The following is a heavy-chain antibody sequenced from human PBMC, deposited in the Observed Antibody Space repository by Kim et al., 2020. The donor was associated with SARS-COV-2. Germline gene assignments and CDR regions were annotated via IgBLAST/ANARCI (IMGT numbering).Heavy chain of an antibody. V-gene: IGHV4-34*01. D-gene: IGHD4-17*01. CDR2: INHSGST. Sequence: SETLSLTCAVYGGSFSGYYWSWIRQPPGKGLEWIGEINHSGSTNYNPSLKSRVTISVDTSKNQFSLKLSSVTAADTAVYYCARANILRWEGGAFDIWGQGTMVTVSS. CDR1: GGSFSGYY. CDR3: ARANILRWEGGAFDI. J-gene: IGHJ3*02.